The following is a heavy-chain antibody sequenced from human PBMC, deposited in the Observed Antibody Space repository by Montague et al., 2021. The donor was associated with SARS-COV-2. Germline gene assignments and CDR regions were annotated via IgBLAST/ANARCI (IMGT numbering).Heavy chain of an antibody. CDR2: ISSNGKT. D-gene: IGHD3-16*01. CDR3: ARRGYYDSADYHLHLDV. Sequence: SETLSLTCTVSGGSINDHYRSWIRQSPGKGLEWIGYISSNGKTNYNPSLKSRVTLSADASRNEFSLKLDSVTAADTAVYFCARRGYYDSADYHLHLDVWGRGMLVTVSS. V-gene: IGHV4-4*09. J-gene: IGHJ2*01. CDR1: GGSINDHY.